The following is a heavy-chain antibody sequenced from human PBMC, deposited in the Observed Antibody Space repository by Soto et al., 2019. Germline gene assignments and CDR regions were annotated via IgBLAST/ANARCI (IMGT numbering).Heavy chain of an antibody. V-gene: IGHV4-31*03. D-gene: IGHD2-2*01. CDR2: IYYSGST. CDR1: GGSISSGGYY. Sequence: SETLSLTCTVSGGSISSGGYYWSWIRQHPGKGLEWIGYIYYSGSTYYNPSLKSRVTISVDTSKNQFSLRLSSVTAADTAVYYCARSPRSRVVVPAPSFDPWGQGTLVTVSS. CDR3: ARSPRSRVVVPAPSFDP. J-gene: IGHJ5*02.